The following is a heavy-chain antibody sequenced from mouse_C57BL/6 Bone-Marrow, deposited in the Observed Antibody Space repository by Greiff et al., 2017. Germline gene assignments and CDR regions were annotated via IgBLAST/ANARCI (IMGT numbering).Heavy chain of an antibody. CDR2: IDPENGDT. Sequence: VQLQQSGAELVRPGASVKLSCTASGFNIKDDYMHWVKQRPEQGLEWIGWIDPENGDTEYASKFQGKATITADTSSNTAYLQLSSLTSEDTAVYYCTTWGSIVYFVYWGPGTTLSVSS. V-gene: IGHV14-4*01. CDR3: TTWGSIVYFVY. D-gene: IGHD1-1*01. J-gene: IGHJ2*01. CDR1: GFNIKDDY.